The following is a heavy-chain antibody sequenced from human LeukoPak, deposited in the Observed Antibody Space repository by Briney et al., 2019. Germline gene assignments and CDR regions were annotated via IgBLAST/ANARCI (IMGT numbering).Heavy chain of an antibody. CDR2: INPNSGGT. CDR3: ARGGSGSYFSWLDP. V-gene: IGHV1-2*02. J-gene: IGHJ5*02. Sequence: ASVKVSCKASGYTFTDYYIHCVRQAPGQGLECMGWINPNSGGTNYAQKFQGRVTMTRDTCISTAYMELSRLRSDDTAVYYCARGGSGSYFSWLDPWGQGTLVTVSS. CDR1: GYTFTDYY. D-gene: IGHD3-10*01.